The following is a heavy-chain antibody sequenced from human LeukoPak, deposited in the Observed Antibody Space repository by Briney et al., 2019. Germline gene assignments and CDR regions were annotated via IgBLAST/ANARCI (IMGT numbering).Heavy chain of an antibody. CDR1: GFTVSSNY. Sequence: GGSLRLSCAASGFTVSSNYMSWVRQAPGKGLEWVSVIYSGGSTYYADSVKGRFTISRDNSKNTLYLQMNSLRAEDTAVYYCARLDSPSGSYPFDYWGQGTLVTVPS. CDR3: ARLDSPSGSYPFDY. V-gene: IGHV3-53*01. D-gene: IGHD1-26*01. J-gene: IGHJ4*02. CDR2: IYSGGST.